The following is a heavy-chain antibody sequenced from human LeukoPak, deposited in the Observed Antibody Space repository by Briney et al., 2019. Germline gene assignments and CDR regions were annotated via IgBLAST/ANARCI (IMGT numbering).Heavy chain of an antibody. CDR2: INHSGST. V-gene: IGHV4-39*07. CDR3: ARVLAADSSGYYYNAFDI. J-gene: IGHJ3*02. D-gene: IGHD3-22*01. CDR1: GGSISSSSYY. Sequence: TSETLSLTCTVSGGSISSSSYYWGWIRQPPGKGLEWIGEINHSGSTYYNPSLKSRVTISVDTSKNQFSLRLSSVTAADTAVYYCARVLAADSSGYYYNAFDIWGQGTMVTVFS.